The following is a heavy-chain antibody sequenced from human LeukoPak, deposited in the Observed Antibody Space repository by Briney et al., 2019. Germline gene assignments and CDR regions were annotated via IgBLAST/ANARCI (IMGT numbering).Heavy chain of an antibody. CDR1: GFTFNIFW. CDR2: IKKDGSVK. Sequence: AESLRLSCAASGFTFNIFWMSWVRQPPGKGLEWVANIKKDGSVKYYVDSVKGRFTISRDNDKNSLYLQMNRLRAEDTAVYYCARAPAGSGSWFDPWGQGTLVTVSS. V-gene: IGHV3-7*04. CDR3: ARAPAGSGSWFDP. J-gene: IGHJ5*02. D-gene: IGHD3-10*01.